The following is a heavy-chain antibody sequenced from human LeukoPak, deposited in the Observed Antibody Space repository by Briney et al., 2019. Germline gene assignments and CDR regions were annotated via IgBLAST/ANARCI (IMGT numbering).Heavy chain of an antibody. Sequence: SVKVSCKASGGTFSSYAISWVRQAPGQGLEWMGGIIPIFGTANYAQKFQGRVTITADESTSTAYMELSSLRSEDTAVYYCARGGTYYDSSNWFDPWGQGTLVTVSS. D-gene: IGHD3-22*01. CDR3: ARGGTYYDSSNWFDP. CDR2: IIPIFGTA. J-gene: IGHJ5*02. V-gene: IGHV1-69*13. CDR1: GGTFSSYA.